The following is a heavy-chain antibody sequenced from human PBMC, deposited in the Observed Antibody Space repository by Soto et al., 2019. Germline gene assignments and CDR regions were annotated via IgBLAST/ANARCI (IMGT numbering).Heavy chain of an antibody. CDR2: INAGNGNR. V-gene: IGHV1-3*01. Sequence: QVQLVQSGAEVKKPGASVKVSCKASGYTFTSYGMHWVRQAPGQRLEWMGWINAGNGNRKYSQKFQGRVTITRDTSESTAYMELSSLRSEATTVYYCARDLGGWTDYWGQGTLVTVSS. D-gene: IGHD6-19*01. CDR1: GYTFTSYG. J-gene: IGHJ4*02. CDR3: ARDLGGWTDY.